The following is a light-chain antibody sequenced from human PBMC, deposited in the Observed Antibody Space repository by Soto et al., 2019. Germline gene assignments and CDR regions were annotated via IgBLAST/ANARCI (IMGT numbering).Light chain of an antibody. V-gene: IGKV1-9*01. J-gene: IGKJ5*01. Sequence: DIQLTQSPSFLSASVGDRVTITCRASQGISSYLAWYQQKPGKAPKLLIYAASTLQSGVPSRFSRSGSGTDFTLTISTLQPEDFATYYCQQLNSYITFGQGTRLEIK. CDR1: QGISSY. CDR3: QQLNSYIT. CDR2: AAS.